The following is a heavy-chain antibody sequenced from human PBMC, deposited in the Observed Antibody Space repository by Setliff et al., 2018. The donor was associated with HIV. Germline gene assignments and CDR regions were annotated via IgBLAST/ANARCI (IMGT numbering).Heavy chain of an antibody. CDR1: GFGFSLCA. CDR3: AKVPLFVVVPAALGGMDV. V-gene: IGHV3-23*01. D-gene: IGHD2-2*01. CDR2: ISGSGRKT. Sequence: PGGSLRLSCKATGFGFSLCAMCWVRQDPGKGLEWVSSISGSGRKTDYGDSVKGRFTISRGNSWDTVDLQMNTLRAEDTAVYYCAKVPLFVVVPAALGGMDVWGQGTTVTVSS. J-gene: IGHJ6*02.